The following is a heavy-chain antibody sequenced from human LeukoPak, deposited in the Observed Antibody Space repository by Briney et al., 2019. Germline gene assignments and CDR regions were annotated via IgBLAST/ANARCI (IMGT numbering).Heavy chain of an antibody. J-gene: IGHJ5*02. CDR1: GGSISSYY. Sequence: PSETLSLTCTVSGGSISSYYWRWIRQPAGKGLEWIGRIYTSGSTNYNPSLKSRVTMSVDTSKNQFSLKLSSVTAADTAVYYCARDIRERDFWSGSGGWFDPWGQGTLVTVSS. CDR2: IYTSGST. V-gene: IGHV4-4*07. CDR3: ARDIRERDFWSGSGGWFDP. D-gene: IGHD3-3*01.